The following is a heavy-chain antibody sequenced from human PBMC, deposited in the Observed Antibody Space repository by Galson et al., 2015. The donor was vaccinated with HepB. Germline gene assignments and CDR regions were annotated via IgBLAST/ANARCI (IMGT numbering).Heavy chain of an antibody. CDR3: AKTETGSMIVVVINPHSYGMAV. CDR2: ISGSGGNT. CDR1: GFTFSSYA. Sequence: SLRLSCAASGFTFSSYAMNWVRQAPGKGLEWVSAISGSGGNTDYADSVKGRFTISRDNSKNTLYLQMNSLRAEDTAVYYCAKTETGSMIVVVINPHSYGMAVWGQGTTVTVSS. V-gene: IGHV3-23*01. D-gene: IGHD3-22*01. J-gene: IGHJ6*02.